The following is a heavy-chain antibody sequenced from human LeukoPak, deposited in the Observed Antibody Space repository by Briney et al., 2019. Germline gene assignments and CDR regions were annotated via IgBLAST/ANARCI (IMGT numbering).Heavy chain of an antibody. J-gene: IGHJ4*02. CDR1: GYTFTSNY. V-gene: IGHV1-46*01. Sequence: ASVKVSCKASGYTFTSNYIHWVRQAPGQGLEWMGMIYPRDGSTSYAQKFQGRVTVARDTSTSTVHMELSGLRSEDTAVYYCARDQEGFDYWAREPWSPSPQ. CDR2: IYPRDGST. CDR3: ARDQEGFDY.